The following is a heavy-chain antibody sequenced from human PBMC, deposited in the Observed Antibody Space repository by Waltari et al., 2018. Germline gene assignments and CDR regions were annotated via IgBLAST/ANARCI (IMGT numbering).Heavy chain of an antibody. CDR1: GGSISSASYH. V-gene: IGHV4-61*02. CDR3: ARFGTGAAFTSGHSNWFDP. D-gene: IGHD5-12*01. CDR2: INTSGST. J-gene: IGHJ5*02. Sequence: QVQLQESGPGLVKPSQTLSLTCPVSGGSISSASYHWSWIRQPAAKGLEGTGRINTSGSTNYHPSLKSRVTISVDTSKNQFSLKLSSVTAADTAVYYCARFGTGAAFTSGHSNWFDPWGQGTLVTVSS.